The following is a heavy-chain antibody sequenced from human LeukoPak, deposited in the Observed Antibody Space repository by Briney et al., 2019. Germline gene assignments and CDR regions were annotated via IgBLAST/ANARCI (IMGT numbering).Heavy chain of an antibody. CDR3: ARCTTGRTFGSLREIKRSREIDY. CDR2: ISSSSSNI. V-gene: IGHV3-21*01. CDR1: GFTFSIYI. Sequence: SGGSLRLSCAASGFTFSIYIMNSVRQAPGKGLEWVSSISSSSSNIYYADSVKGRFTISRDNAKKSLYLQMNSLRVEDTAVYYCARCTTGRTFGSLREIKRSREIDYWGQGTLVTVSS. J-gene: IGHJ4*02. D-gene: IGHD1-1*01.